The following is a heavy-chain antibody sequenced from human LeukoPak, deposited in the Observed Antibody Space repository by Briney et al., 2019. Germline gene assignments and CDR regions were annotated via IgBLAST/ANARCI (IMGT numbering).Heavy chain of an antibody. D-gene: IGHD5-18*01. J-gene: IGHJ3*02. CDR2: IGTAADP. CDR1: GFTFSDYD. Sequence: GGSLRLSCAASGFTFSDYDMHWVRQATGRGLEWVSTIGTAADPYYPGSVKGRFTISRENAKNSLYLQMNSLRVGDTAVYYCARRERLGYSYGRGTLDIWGQGTMVTVSS. V-gene: IGHV3-13*05. CDR3: ARRERLGYSYGRGTLDI.